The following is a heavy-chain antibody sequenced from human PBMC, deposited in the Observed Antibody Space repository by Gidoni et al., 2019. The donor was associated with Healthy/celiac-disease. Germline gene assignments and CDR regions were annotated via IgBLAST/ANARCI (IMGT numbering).Heavy chain of an antibody. CDR2: IYHSGST. CDR1: GASTSSSNW. V-gene: IGHV4-4*02. J-gene: IGHJ5*02. CDR3: ARDPHDFWSGFAVGWFDP. D-gene: IGHD3-3*01. Sequence: QVQLQASGPGLVKPSGTLSPPCAVSGASTSSSNWWSWVRQPPGKGLEWIGEIYHSGSTNYNPSLKSRVTISVDKSKNQFSLKLSSVTAADTAVYYCARDPHDFWSGFAVGWFDPWGQGTLVTVSS.